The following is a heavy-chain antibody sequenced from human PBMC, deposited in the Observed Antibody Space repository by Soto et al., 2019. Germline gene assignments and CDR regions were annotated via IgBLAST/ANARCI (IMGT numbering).Heavy chain of an antibody. Sequence: DVQLVESGGGLVQPGGSLRLSCAASGFTFSSSWMHWVRQAPGKGLVWVSRINSGASTTNYADSVKGRFTISRDNAKNTLYLHMDSLTADDKAVYSCARGPTGWFGYDYWGQGTLVTVSS. CDR3: ARGPTGWFGYDY. CDR1: GFTFSSSW. CDR2: INSGASTT. V-gene: IGHV3-74*01. D-gene: IGHD3-10*01. J-gene: IGHJ4*02.